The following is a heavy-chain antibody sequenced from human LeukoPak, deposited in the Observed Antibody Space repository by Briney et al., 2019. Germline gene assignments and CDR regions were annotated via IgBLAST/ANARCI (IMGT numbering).Heavy chain of an antibody. CDR1: GDSIRTTSF. J-gene: IGHJ5*02. CDR3: ARRGGHSWDVGNWFDP. Sequence: SETLSLTCLVSGDSIRTTSFWGWIRQPPGMGLEWIASASHSGIDYYNPSLRSRVIVSADTSKNQFSLRLTSVTAADTAVYYCARRGGHSWDVGNWFDPWGQGILVTVSS. D-gene: IGHD6-13*01. V-gene: IGHV4-39*01. CDR2: ASHSGID.